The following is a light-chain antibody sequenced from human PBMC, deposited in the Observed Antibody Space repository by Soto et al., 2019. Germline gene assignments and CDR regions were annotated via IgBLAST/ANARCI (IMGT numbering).Light chain of an antibody. J-gene: IGKJ1*01. V-gene: IGKV1-5*01. CDR3: QQYNSYSGT. Sequence: DIQLTQSPSSLSASVGDRVTITCRASQSISSWLAWYQQKPGTAPKLLIYDASSLESGVHSRFSGSGSGTEFTLTISSLRPDDFATYYCQQYNSYSGTFGQGTKVDIK. CDR2: DAS. CDR1: QSISSW.